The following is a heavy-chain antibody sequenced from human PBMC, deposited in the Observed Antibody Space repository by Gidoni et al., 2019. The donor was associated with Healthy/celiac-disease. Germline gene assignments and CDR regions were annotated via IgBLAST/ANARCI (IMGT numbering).Heavy chain of an antibody. V-gene: IGHV3-23*01. Sequence: EVQLLESGGGLVQPGGSLRLYCAASGFTFSSYAMSWVRQAPGKGLEWVSAISGIGGSTYYAESVKGRFTISRDNSKNTLYLQMNSLRAEDTAVYYCAKFTVTTLGFDYWGQGTLVTVSS. CDR1: GFTFSSYA. CDR3: AKFTVTTLGFDY. J-gene: IGHJ4*02. CDR2: ISGIGGST. D-gene: IGHD4-4*01.